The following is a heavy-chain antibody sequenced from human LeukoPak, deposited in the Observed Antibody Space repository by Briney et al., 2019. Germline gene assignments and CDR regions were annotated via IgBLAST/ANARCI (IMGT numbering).Heavy chain of an antibody. V-gene: IGHV3-21*01. CDR2: ISSASSYI. J-gene: IGHJ4*02. CDR3: VRGPDYFDASGYYPFYFDS. CDR1: GFSFSGYS. Sequence: SGGSLRLSCAASGFSFSGYSMNWVRQAPGKGLEWVSSISSASSYIYYADSVKGRFTISRDNAENSLFLQMNSLRADDTAVYYCVRGPDYFDASGYYPFYFDSWGQGTLVTVSS. D-gene: IGHD3-22*01.